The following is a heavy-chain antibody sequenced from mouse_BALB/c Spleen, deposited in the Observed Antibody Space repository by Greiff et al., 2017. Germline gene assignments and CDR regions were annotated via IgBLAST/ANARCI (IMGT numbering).Heavy chain of an antibody. V-gene: IGHV3-2*02. Sequence: EVQLQESGPGLVKPSQSLSLTCTVTGYSITSDYAWNWIRQFPGNKLEWMGYISYSGSTSYNPSLKSRISITRDTSKNQFFLQLNSVTTEDTATYYCARGDWEHYFDYWGQGTTLTVSS. CDR2: ISYSGST. J-gene: IGHJ2*01. D-gene: IGHD4-1*01. CDR3: ARGDWEHYFDY. CDR1: GYSITSDYA.